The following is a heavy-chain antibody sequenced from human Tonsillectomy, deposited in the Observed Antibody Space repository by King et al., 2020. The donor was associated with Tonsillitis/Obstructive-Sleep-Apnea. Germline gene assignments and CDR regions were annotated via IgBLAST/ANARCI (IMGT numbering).Heavy chain of an antibody. CDR3: ARGYCSSTSCYSKGY. V-gene: IGHV1-46*01. Sequence: VQLVESGAEVKKPGASVKVSCKASGYTFTSYYMHWVRQAPGQGLEWMGIINPSGGSTSYAQKFQGRVTMTRDTSTSTVYMELNSLRSEDTAVYYCARGYCSSTSCYSKGYWGQGTLVTVSS. J-gene: IGHJ4*02. CDR1: GYTFTSYY. D-gene: IGHD2-2*01. CDR2: INPSGGST.